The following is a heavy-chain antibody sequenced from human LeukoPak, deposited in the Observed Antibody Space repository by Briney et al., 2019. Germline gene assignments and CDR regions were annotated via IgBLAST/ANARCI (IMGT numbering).Heavy chain of an antibody. CDR2: VHPNSGNT. D-gene: IGHD1-14*01. Sequence: GASEKVSCKTSGYPFTTWKINWVRQAAGQGLEWMGWVHPNSGNTAYAQKFQGRVTMTRDTSISTAYMELSGLRFDDTAVYFCARGPRNDPWGQGTLVTVSS. CDR3: ARGPRNDP. V-gene: IGHV1-8*01. CDR1: GYPFTTWK. J-gene: IGHJ5*02.